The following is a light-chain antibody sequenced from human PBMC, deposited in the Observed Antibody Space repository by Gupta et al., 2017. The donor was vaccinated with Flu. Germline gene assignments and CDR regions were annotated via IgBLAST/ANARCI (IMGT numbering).Light chain of an antibody. Sequence: DIQMTQFPASLSASVGDRVTITCRASQTIRSYLNWYQQRPGKAPKLLIYAVSTLHGGVPTRFSGSGAGTDFTLTITRLQPEDFATYYCQQTSRAPRTFGQGTKVEIK. J-gene: IGKJ1*01. CDR1: QTIRSY. V-gene: IGKV1-39*01. CDR3: QQTSRAPRT. CDR2: AVS.